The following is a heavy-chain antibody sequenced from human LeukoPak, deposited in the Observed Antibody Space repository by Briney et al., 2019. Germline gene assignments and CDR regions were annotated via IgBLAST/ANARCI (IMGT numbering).Heavy chain of an antibody. J-gene: IGHJ4*02. V-gene: IGHV3-49*04. Sequence: GGSLRLSCTASGFTFGDYAMSWVRQAPGKGLEWVGFIRSKAYGGTTEYAASVKGRFTISRDDSKSIAYLQMNNLKTEDTAVYYCTRGDCSSTSCYTFDYWGQGTLVTVSS. CDR2: IRSKAYGGTT. D-gene: IGHD2-2*02. CDR1: GFTFGDYA. CDR3: TRGDCSSTSCYTFDY.